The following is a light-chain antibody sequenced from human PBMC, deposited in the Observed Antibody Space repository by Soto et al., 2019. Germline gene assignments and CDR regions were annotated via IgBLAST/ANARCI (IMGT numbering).Light chain of an antibody. CDR1: SSDVGGYNY. CDR3: CSYTSGSTLVV. Sequence: QSALTQPASVSGSPGQSITISCAGTSSDVGGYNYVSWYQQHPGKAPKLIIHDVSNRPSGISNRFSGSKSGNTASLTISGLQAEDEADYFCCSYTSGSTLVVFGGGTKHRP. J-gene: IGLJ2*01. CDR2: DVS. V-gene: IGLV2-14*03.